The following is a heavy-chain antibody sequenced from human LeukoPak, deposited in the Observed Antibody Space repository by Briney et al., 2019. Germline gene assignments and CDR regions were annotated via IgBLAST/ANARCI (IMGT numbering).Heavy chain of an antibody. Sequence: GGSLRLSCAASGFTFSGYAMSWVRQAPGKGLEWVSAISGSGGSTYYADSVKGRFTISRDNSKNTLYLQMNSLRAEDTAVYYCAKDRDYYGSGTYRDSIDYWGQGTLVTVSS. CDR3: AKDRDYYGSGTYRDSIDY. CDR2: ISGSGGST. CDR1: GFTFSGYA. V-gene: IGHV3-23*01. D-gene: IGHD3-10*01. J-gene: IGHJ4*02.